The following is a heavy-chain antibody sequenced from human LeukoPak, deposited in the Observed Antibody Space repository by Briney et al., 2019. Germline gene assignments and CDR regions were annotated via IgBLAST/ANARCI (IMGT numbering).Heavy chain of an antibody. V-gene: IGHV4-34*01. D-gene: IGHD3-22*01. CDR2: INHSGST. Sequence: SETLSLTCTVSGGSISSYYWSWIRQPAGKGLEWIGEINHSGSTNYNPSLKSRVTISVDTSKNQFSLKLSSVTAADTAVYYCARQGRGYYYDSSGDPFDAFDIWGQGTMVTVSS. CDR3: ARQGRGYYYDSSGDPFDAFDI. CDR1: GGSISSYY. J-gene: IGHJ3*02.